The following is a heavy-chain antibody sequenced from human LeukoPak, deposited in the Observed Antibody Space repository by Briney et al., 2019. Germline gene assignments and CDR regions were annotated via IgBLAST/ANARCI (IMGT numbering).Heavy chain of an antibody. V-gene: IGHV3-30*02. Sequence: GSLRLSCAASGFTFSSYGMHWVRQAPGKGLEWVAFIRYDGSNKYYADSVKGRFTISRDNSKNTLYLQMNSLRAEDTAVYYCARATSYYYDSSGSPTSWGQGTLVTVSS. CDR3: ARATSYYYDSSGSPTS. J-gene: IGHJ4*02. CDR1: GFTFSSYG. CDR2: IRYDGSNK. D-gene: IGHD3-22*01.